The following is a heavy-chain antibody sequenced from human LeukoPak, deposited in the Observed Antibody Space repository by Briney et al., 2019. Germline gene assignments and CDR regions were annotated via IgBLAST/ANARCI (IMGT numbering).Heavy chain of an antibody. CDR2: INHSGST. J-gene: IGHJ4*02. V-gene: IGHV4-34*01. CDR1: GGSFSGYY. Sequence: PSETLSLTCAVYGGSFSGYYWSWIRQPPGKGLEWIGEINHSGSTNYNPSLKSRVTISVDTSKNQFSLKLSSVTAADTAVYYCARGVRNCSSTSCSTGRLFDYWGQGTLVTVSS. CDR3: ARGVRNCSSTSCSTGRLFDY. D-gene: IGHD2-2*01.